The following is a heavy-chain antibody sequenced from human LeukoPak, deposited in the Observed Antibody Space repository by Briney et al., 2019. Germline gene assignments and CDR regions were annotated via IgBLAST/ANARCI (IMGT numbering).Heavy chain of an antibody. CDR2: ISSSSSTI. CDR1: GFTFSSYS. D-gene: IGHD3-3*01. CDR3: ARDYDFWSGYINDAFDT. Sequence: PGGSLRLSCAASGFTFSSYSMNWVRQAPGKGLEWVSYISSSSSTIYYADSVKGRFTISRDNAKNSLYLQMNSLRDEDTAVYYCARDYDFWSGYINDAFDTWGQGTMVTVSS. J-gene: IGHJ3*02. V-gene: IGHV3-48*02.